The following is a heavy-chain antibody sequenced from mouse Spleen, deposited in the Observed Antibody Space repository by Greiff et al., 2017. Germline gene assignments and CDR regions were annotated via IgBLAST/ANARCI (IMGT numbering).Heavy chain of an antibody. CDR1: GYTFTSYW. J-gene: IGHJ1*01. Sequence: QVQLQQPGAELVKPGASVKMSCKASGYTFTSYWITWVKQRPGQGLEWIGMIHPNSGSTNYNEKFKSKATLTVDKSSSTAYMQLSSLTSEDSAVYYCARSNWDGDYWYFDVWGAGTTVTVSS. D-gene: IGHD4-1*01. CDR2: IHPNSGST. CDR3: ARSNWDGDYWYFDV. V-gene: IGHV1-64*01.